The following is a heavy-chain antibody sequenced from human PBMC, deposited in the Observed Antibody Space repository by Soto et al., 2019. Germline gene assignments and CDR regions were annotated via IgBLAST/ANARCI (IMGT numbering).Heavy chain of an antibody. D-gene: IGHD6-13*01. J-gene: IGHJ5*02. CDR2: IYYSGST. CDR3: ARARGIAAAGTHWFDP. Sequence: LTCTVSGGSISSYYWSWIRQPPGKGLEWIGYIYYSGSTNYNPSLKSRVTISVDTSKNQFSLKLSSVTAADTAVYYCARARGIAAAGTHWFDPWGQGTLVTVSS. CDR1: GGSISSYY. V-gene: IGHV4-59*01.